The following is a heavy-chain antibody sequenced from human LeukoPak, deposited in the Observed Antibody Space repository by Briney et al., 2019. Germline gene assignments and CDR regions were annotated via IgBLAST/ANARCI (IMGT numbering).Heavy chain of an antibody. CDR3: ATRDYCGGDCYSSHGMDV. J-gene: IGHJ6*02. V-gene: IGHV3-11*01. CDR1: GFTFSDYY. Sequence: GGSLRLSCAASGFTFSDYYMSWIRQAPGKGLEWVSYINSSVSTIYYADSVKGRFTISRDNAKNSLYLQMNSLRPEDTAVYYCATRDYCGGDCYSSHGMDVWGPGTTVTVSS. CDR2: INSSVSTI. D-gene: IGHD2-21*02.